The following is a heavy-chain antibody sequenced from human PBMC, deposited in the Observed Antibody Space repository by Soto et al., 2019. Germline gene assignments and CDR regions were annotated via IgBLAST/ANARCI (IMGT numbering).Heavy chain of an antibody. J-gene: IGHJ6*03. D-gene: IGHD2-2*01. CDR1: GFTFSSYW. CDR2: IKQDGSEK. CDR3: ARGASTSRPRYYYYYMDV. V-gene: IGHV3-7*01. Sequence: EVQLVESGGGLVQPGGSLRLSCAASGFTFSSYWMSWVCQAQGKGLEWVANIKQDGSEKYYVDSVKGRFTISRDNAKNSLYLQMNSLRADDTAVYYCARGASTSRPRYYYYYMDVWGKGTTVTVSS.